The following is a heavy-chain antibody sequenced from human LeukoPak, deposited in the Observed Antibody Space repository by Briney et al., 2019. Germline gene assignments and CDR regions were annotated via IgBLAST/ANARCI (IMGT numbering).Heavy chain of an antibody. J-gene: IGHJ5*02. Sequence: SETLSLTCAVYGGYFSNSHWSWIRQPPGKGLEWIGEINHSGGTNYNPSLKSRVTISEDTSKNQFSLKVNSVTAADPAVYYCATGGREIPGARRFKPGNWFDPWGQGTLVTVSS. D-gene: IGHD2-2*01. V-gene: IGHV4-34*01. CDR1: GGYFSNSH. CDR2: INHSGGT. CDR3: ATGGREIPGARRFKPGNWFDP.